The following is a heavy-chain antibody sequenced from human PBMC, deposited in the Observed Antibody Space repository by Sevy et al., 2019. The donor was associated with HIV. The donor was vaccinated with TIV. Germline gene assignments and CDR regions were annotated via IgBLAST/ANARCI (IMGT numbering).Heavy chain of an antibody. CDR2: FVPEDGEI. D-gene: IGHD3-16*02. CDR1: RYTLSEVS. Sequence: ASVKVSCNVPRYTLSEVSMHWVRQAPGKGLEWMGGFVPEDGEIVFAQKFQGRVTVAEDTLTDTAYLEVTNLRSEDTATYFCVIGDTPRLTGSGTRLKDQSLNYFEFWGQEPWSPSPQ. J-gene: IGHJ4*01. V-gene: IGHV1-24*01. CDR3: VIGDTPRLTGSGTRLKDQSLNYFEF.